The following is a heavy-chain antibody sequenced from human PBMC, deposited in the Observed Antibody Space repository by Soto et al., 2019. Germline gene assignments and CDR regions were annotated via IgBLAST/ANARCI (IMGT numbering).Heavy chain of an antibody. CDR1: GGTFSSYA. Sequence: QVQLVQSGAEVKKPGSSVKVSCKASGGTFSSYAISWVRQAPGQGLEWMGGIIPIFGTANYAQKFQGGVTITADESTSTAYMELSSLRAEDTAVYYCARDVYRIVLGPAAIGYYGMDVWGQGTTVTVSS. CDR3: ARDVYRIVLGPAAIGYYGMDV. CDR2: IIPIFGTA. J-gene: IGHJ6*02. V-gene: IGHV1-69*12. D-gene: IGHD2-2*01.